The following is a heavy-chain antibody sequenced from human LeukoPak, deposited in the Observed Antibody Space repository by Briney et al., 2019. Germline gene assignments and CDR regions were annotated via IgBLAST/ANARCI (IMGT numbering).Heavy chain of an antibody. J-gene: IGHJ6*02. D-gene: IGHD1-14*01. CDR1: GYTFTGYY. CDR2: INPNSGGT. CDR3: ARDHLPDGDPGSYYYYGMDV. V-gene: IGHV1-2*02. Sequence: GASVKVSCKASGYTFTGYYMHWVRQAPGQGLEWMGWINPNSGGTNYAQKFQGRVTMTRDTSISTANMELSRLRSDDTAVYYCARDHLPDGDPGSYYYYGMDVWGQGTTVTVSS.